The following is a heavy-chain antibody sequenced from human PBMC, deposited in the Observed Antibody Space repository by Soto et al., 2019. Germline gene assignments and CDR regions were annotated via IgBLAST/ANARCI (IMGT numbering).Heavy chain of an antibody. J-gene: IGHJ6*02. D-gene: IGHD3-10*01. V-gene: IGHV1-69*13. CDR2: IIPIFGTA. CDR3: ARDSSGSRTHYYYYGMDV. Sequence: SVKVSYTAFGGTFSSYAISWVRQAPGQGLEWMGGIIPIFGTANYAQKFRGRVTITADEPTSTAYMELSSLRSEDTAVYYCARDSSGSRTHYYYYGMDVWGQGTTVTVSS. CDR1: GGTFSSYA.